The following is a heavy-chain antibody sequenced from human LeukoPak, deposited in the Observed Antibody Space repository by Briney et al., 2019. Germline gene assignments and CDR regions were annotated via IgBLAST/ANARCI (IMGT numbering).Heavy chain of an antibody. CDR2: IRYDEINK. Sequence: PGGSLRLSCAASGFTFSNYGMHWVRQAPGKGLEWVAFIRYDEINKYYADSVKGRFTISRDSSKNTLYLQMNSLRAEDTAVYYCARGLDYDFWSDFDYWGQGTLVTVSS. V-gene: IGHV3-30*02. D-gene: IGHD3-3*01. J-gene: IGHJ4*02. CDR1: GFTFSNYG. CDR3: ARGLDYDFWSDFDY.